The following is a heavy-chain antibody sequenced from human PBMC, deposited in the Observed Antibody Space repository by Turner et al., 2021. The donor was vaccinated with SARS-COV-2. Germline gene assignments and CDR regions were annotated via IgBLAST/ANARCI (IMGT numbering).Heavy chain of an antibody. J-gene: IGHJ3*02. CDR3: ARDRRVGDDYTSEFPIDAFDI. CDR1: GGSISIRSYY. V-gene: IGHV4-39*02. Sequence: LQLQDSGPGLVKPSETLSLACTVPGGSISIRSYYWGWIRQPPGKGLELIGRIYYSGSTYYIPSLKSRVTISVDTSKNQFSLKLSSVTAADTAVYYCARDRRVGDDYTSEFPIDAFDIWGQGTMVTVSS. CDR2: IYYSGST. D-gene: IGHD4-4*01.